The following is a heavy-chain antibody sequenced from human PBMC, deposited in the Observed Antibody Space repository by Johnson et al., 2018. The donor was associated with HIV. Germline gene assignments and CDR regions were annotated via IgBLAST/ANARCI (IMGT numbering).Heavy chain of an antibody. Sequence: VQLVESGGGLVQPGGSLRLSCAASGFTVSTNYMSWIRQAPGKGLAWVSVIYSGDTTYYAGSVKGRFTISRDNSKNTLYLQMNSLRVDDTAIYYCARAYTYGAFDIWGQGTMVTVSS. J-gene: IGHJ3*02. CDR3: ARAYTYGAFDI. D-gene: IGHD5-18*01. CDR2: IYSGDTT. V-gene: IGHV3-66*01. CDR1: GFTVSTNY.